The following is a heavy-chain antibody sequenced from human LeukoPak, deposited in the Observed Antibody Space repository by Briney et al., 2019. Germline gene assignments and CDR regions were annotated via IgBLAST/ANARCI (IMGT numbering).Heavy chain of an antibody. CDR1: GFTFSNSA. J-gene: IGHJ4*01. D-gene: IGHD6-19*01. Sequence: GGSLRLSCAASGFTFSNSAMSWVRQAPGKGLGWVSTLGGSGITTYYADSVKGRFTISRDNSKNTLYLQMNSLRAEDTAVYYCAKGIYSSGWSYFDYWGHGTLVTVSS. CDR2: LGGSGITT. CDR3: AKGIYSSGWSYFDY. V-gene: IGHV3-23*01.